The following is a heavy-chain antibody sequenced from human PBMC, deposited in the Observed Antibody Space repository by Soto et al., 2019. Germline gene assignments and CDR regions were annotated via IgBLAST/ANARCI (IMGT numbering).Heavy chain of an antibody. CDR1: GFTVSNNY. D-gene: IGHD3-10*01. CDR3: GTHPGGGGY. Sequence: EVQLVESGGGLIQPGGSLRLSCAVSGFTVSNNYMSWVRQAPGKGLEGVSVIYSGGYTAYGDSVKGRFTISRDNSKNHQFPQMKGRGADDTAVYYGGTHPGGGGYWGQGTLVTVSS. V-gene: IGHV3-53*01. J-gene: IGHJ4*02. CDR2: IYSGGYT.